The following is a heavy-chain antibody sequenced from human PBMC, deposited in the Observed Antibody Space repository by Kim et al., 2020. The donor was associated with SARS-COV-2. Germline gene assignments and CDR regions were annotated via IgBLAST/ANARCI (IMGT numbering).Heavy chain of an antibody. D-gene: IGHD2-2*01. CDR3: VKSLRVMGYCSSTSCYGGDY. J-gene: IGHJ4*02. CDR1: GFTFSSYA. V-gene: IGHV3-64D*09. CDR2: ISSNGGST. Sequence: GGSLRLSCSASGFTFSSYAMHWVRQAPGKGLEYVSAISSNGGSTYYADSVKGRFTISRDNSKNTLYLQMSSLRAEDTAVYYCVKSLRVMGYCSSTSCYGGDYWGQGTLVTVSS.